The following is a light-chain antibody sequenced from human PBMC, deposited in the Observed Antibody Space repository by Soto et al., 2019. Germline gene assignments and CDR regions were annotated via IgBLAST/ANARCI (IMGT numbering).Light chain of an antibody. CDR1: SSNIGSNT. V-gene: IGLV1-44*01. CDR2: SSN. CDR3: AAWDDILNGYV. J-gene: IGLJ1*01. Sequence: QSVLTQPPSTSATPGQRVTISCSGSSSNIGSNTVNWYQQLPGTAPKLLIYSSNQRPSGVPDRFPGSKSGTSASLAISGLQSEDGADYYCAAWDDILNGYVFGAGTKVTVL.